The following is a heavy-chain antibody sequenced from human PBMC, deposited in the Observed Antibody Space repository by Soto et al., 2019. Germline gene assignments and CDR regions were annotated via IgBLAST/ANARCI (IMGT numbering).Heavy chain of an antibody. D-gene: IGHD6-19*01. V-gene: IGHV4-39*01. CDR1: GGSISSSSYY. J-gene: IGHJ6*03. CDR2: IYYSGST. CDR3: ASCSSGWFPRYYYYMDV. Sequence: QLQLQESGPGLVKPSETLSLTCTVSGGSISSSSYYWGWIRQPPGKGLEWIGSIYYSGSTYYNPSLKSRVTISVDTSKNQFSLKLSSVTAADTAVYYCASCSSGWFPRYYYYMDVLGKGTTVTVSS.